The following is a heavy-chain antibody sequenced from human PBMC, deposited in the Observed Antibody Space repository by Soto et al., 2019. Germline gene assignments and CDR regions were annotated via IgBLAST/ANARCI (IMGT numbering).Heavy chain of an antibody. Sequence: PGGSLRLSCAASGFTFSSYAMSWVRQAPGKGLEWVSAISGSGGSTYYADSVKGRFTISRDNSKNTLYLQMNSLRAEDTAVYYCAKDPVYDFWSGYYIAGYFDYWGQGTLVTVSS. CDR2: ISGSGGST. J-gene: IGHJ4*02. CDR3: AKDPVYDFWSGYYIAGYFDY. D-gene: IGHD3-3*01. V-gene: IGHV3-23*01. CDR1: GFTFSSYA.